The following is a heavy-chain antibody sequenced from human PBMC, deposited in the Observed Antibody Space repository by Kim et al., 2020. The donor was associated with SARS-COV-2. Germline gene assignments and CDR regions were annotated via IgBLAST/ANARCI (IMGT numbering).Heavy chain of an antibody. CDR2: ISSSSSII. V-gene: IGHV3-48*02. J-gene: IGHJ4*02. D-gene: IGHD3-10*01. Sequence: GGSLRLSCTASGSTFSSYTMNWVRQAPGKGLEWVSYISSSSSIIYHADSVKGRFHISRDNAKNSLYLQMNSLRDEDTAVYYCARDRGSGSFAKYQFDYWGQGTLVTVSS. CDR1: GSTFSSYT. CDR3: ARDRGSGSFAKYQFDY.